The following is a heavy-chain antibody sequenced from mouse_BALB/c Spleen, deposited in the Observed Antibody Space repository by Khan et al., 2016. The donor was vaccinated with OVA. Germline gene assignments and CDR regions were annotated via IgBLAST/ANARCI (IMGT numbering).Heavy chain of an antibody. Sequence: DLVKPGASVKLSCKASGYTFTSYWINWIKQRPGQGLEWIGRIGPGSGSTSYNEMFTGKATMTVDTTYSTAYIQLSSLSSKDSAVYVCARSNYYGSSLYAMDYWGQGTSVTVSS. CDR1: GYTFTSYW. D-gene: IGHD1-1*01. CDR3: ARSNYYGSSLYAMDY. V-gene: IGHV1S41*01. J-gene: IGHJ4*01. CDR2: IGPGSGST.